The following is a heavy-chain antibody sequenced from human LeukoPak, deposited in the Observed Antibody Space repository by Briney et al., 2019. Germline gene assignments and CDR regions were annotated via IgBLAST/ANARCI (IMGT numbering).Heavy chain of an antibody. CDR1: GGTFSSYV. J-gene: IGHJ4*02. Sequence: ASVKVSCKASGGTFSSYVISWVRQAPGQGLEWMGGIIPIFGTANYAQRFQGRVTITADESTSTAYMELSSLRSEDTAVYYCARGSPMTSSGYYNHWGQGTLVTVSS. V-gene: IGHV1-69*13. D-gene: IGHD3-22*01. CDR2: IIPIFGTA. CDR3: ARGSPMTSSGYYNH.